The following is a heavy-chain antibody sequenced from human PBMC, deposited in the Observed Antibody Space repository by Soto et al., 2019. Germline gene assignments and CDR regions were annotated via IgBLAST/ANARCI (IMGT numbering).Heavy chain of an antibody. CDR2: IYHSGST. CDR3: ARTTYYYDSSGYHLGDWFDP. J-gene: IGHJ5*02. Sequence: SETLSLTCTVSGGSISSYYWSWIRQPPGKGLEWIGEIYHSGSTNYNPSLKSRVTISVDKSKNQFSLKLSSVTAADTAVYYCARTTYYYDSSGYHLGDWFDPWGQGTLVTVSS. D-gene: IGHD3-22*01. V-gene: IGHV4-59*01. CDR1: GGSISSYY.